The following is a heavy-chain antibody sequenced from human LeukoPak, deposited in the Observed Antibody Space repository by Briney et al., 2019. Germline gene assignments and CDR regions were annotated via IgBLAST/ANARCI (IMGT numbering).Heavy chain of an antibody. CDR3: AREGPYYGSGSYYYYYYGMDV. CDR1: GFTFSSYW. D-gene: IGHD3-10*01. Sequence: GGSLRLSCAASGFTFSSYWMSWVRQAPGKGLEWVANIKQDGSEKYYVDSVKGRFTISRDNAKNSLYLQMNSLRAEDTAVYYCAREGPYYGSGSYYYYYYGMDVWGQGTTVTVSS. J-gene: IGHJ6*02. CDR2: IKQDGSEK. V-gene: IGHV3-7*03.